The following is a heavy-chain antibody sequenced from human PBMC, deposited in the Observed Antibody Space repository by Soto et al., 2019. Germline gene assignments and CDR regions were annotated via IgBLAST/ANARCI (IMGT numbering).Heavy chain of an antibody. D-gene: IGHD3-16*01. V-gene: IGHV4-59*01. CDR1: GGSISSYY. CDR2: IYYSGST. CDR3: ARVELRPGGAFDI. J-gene: IGHJ3*02. Sequence: PSETLSLICTVSGGSISSYYWSWIRQPPGKGLEWIGYIYYSGSTNYNPSLKSRVTISVDTSKNQFSLKLSSVTAADTAVYYCARVELRPGGAFDIWGQGTMVTVSS.